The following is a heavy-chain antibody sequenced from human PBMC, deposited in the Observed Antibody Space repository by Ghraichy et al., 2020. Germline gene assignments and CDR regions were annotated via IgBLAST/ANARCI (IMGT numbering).Heavy chain of an antibody. J-gene: IGHJ3*02. CDR1: GYTFSNSY. Sequence: GESLNISCEGSGYTFSNSYIGWVRQMPGKGLEWMGIIYPGNSNIRYSPSFQGQVTLSADRSISTAYLQWSSLKVSDTAIYYCARSDCSGGTCHPEGSAFDIWGRGTVVIVSS. CDR2: IYPGNSNI. D-gene: IGHD2-15*01. V-gene: IGHV5-51*01. CDR3: ARSDCSGGTCHPEGSAFDI.